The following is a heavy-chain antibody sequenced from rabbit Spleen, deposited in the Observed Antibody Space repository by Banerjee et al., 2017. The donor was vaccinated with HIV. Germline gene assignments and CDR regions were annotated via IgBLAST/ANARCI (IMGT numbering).Heavy chain of an antibody. CDR1: GFSVNSSSA. CDR2: IYAGSSDST. V-gene: IGHV1S40*01. J-gene: IGHJ6*01. Sequence: SLEVPGGGLVKHGASLTLTCIASGFSVNSSSAVCCVRQAPGKGLEWIACIYAGSSDSTYSATWAKGRFTLSKTSSTTVTLQMTSLTAADTATYFCARDTGTSFSTYGMDLWGPGTLVTVS. D-gene: IGHD8-1*01. CDR3: ARDTGTSFSTYGMDL.